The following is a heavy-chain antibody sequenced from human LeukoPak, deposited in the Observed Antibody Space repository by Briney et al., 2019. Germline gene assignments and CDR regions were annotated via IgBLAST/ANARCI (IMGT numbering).Heavy chain of an antibody. D-gene: IGHD3-22*01. V-gene: IGHV1-69*13. CDR1: GGTFSSYA. Sequence: SVKVPCKASGGTFSSYAISWVRQAPGQGLEWMGGIIPIFGTANYAQKFQGRVTITADESTSTAYMELSSLRSEDTAVYYCARDRYDSSGYAFDIWGQGTMVTVSS. J-gene: IGHJ3*02. CDR3: ARDRYDSSGYAFDI. CDR2: IIPIFGTA.